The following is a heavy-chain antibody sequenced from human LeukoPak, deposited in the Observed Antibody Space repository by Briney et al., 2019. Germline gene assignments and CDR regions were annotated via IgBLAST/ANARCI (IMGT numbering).Heavy chain of an antibody. Sequence: QTGGSLRLSCAASGLTVSNSAMTWVRQAPGKGLDWVSIITDNGAHTFYADSVKGRFTISRDTSENTLYLQMNSLRADDTAVYYCATVGGSCSSSNCFAYFAYWGQGTLLTVSS. J-gene: IGHJ4*02. CDR1: GLTVSNSA. CDR2: ITDNGAHT. V-gene: IGHV3-23*01. CDR3: ATVGGSCSSSNCFAYFAY. D-gene: IGHD2-2*01.